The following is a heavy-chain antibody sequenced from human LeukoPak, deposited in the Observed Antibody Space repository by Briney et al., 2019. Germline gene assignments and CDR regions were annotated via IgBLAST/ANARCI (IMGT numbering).Heavy chain of an antibody. J-gene: IGHJ4*02. Sequence: PGGSLRLSCAASGFIFSSYWMNWVRQAPGKGLEWVANIKQDGSEKYYVDSVKGRFTISRDNAKNSLYLQMNSLRAEDTAVYYCAREGDWVYYFDYWGQGTLVTVSS. CDR1: GFIFSSYW. V-gene: IGHV3-7*03. CDR3: AREGDWVYYFDY. CDR2: IKQDGSEK. D-gene: IGHD3-9*01.